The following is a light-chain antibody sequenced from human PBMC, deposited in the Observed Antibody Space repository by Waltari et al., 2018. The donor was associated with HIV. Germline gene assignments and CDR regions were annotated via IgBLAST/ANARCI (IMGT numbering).Light chain of an antibody. CDR2: RTI. CDR3: ATWDDSLSGLWV. Sequence: QSVLTQPPSASGTPGQSVPISCSGSSSHIGSSYDYWFPQLPGTSPILLLYRTIHRPSGVPDRFSGSKSGTSASLAISGLRSEDEADYYCATWDDSLSGLWVFGGGTKLTVL. J-gene: IGLJ3*02. CDR1: SSHIGSSY. V-gene: IGLV1-47*01.